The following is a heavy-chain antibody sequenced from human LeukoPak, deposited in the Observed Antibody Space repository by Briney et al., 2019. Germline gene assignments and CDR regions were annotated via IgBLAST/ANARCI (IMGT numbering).Heavy chain of an antibody. J-gene: IGHJ4*02. D-gene: IGHD6-19*01. V-gene: IGHV3-48*03. Sequence: GGSLRLSCAASGFIFSSYEMNWDRQAPGKGLEWVSYISSSGSIIYYADSVKGRFTISRDNAKNSLYLQMNSLRAEDTAVYYCAARLPEYSSGWHDLDYWGQGTLVTVSS. CDR3: AARLPEYSSGWHDLDY. CDR1: GFIFSSYE. CDR2: ISSSGSII.